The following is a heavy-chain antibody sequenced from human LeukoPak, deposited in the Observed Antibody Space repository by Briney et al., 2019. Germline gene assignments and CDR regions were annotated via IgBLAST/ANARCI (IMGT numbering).Heavy chain of an antibody. J-gene: IGHJ4*02. CDR1: GGSISSSSYY. D-gene: IGHD2-21*02. CDR3: ARVLVVTATPGYYFDY. Sequence: SETLSLTCTVSGGSISSSSYYWGWIRQPPGKGLEWIGSIYYSGSTYYNPSLKSRVTISVDTSKNQFSLKLSSVTAADTAVYYCARVLVVTATPGYYFDYWGQGTLVTVSS. V-gene: IGHV4-39*07. CDR2: IYYSGST.